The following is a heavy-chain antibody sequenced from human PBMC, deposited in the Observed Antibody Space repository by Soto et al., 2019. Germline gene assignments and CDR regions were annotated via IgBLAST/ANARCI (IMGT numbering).Heavy chain of an antibody. Sequence: QVQLVQSGAEVKKPGSSVKVSCKASGGTFSSYAISWVRQAPGQGLEWMGGIIPIFGTANYAQNFQGRVTITAADSTSTADMELCSLRSEDAAVYYWAGESRYCSGGSCYFLPGIDYWGQGTLVTVSS. D-gene: IGHD2-15*01. CDR1: GGTFSSYA. CDR3: AGESRYCSGGSCYFLPGIDY. J-gene: IGHJ4*02. V-gene: IGHV1-69*12. CDR2: IIPIFGTA.